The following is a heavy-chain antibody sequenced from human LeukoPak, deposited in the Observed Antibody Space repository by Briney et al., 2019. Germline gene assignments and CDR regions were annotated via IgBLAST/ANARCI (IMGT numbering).Heavy chain of an antibody. CDR1: GFTFDDYA. CDR3: AKRQYSSGWFSLGAFDI. CDR2: ISWNSGSI. J-gene: IGHJ3*02. V-gene: IGHV3-9*01. D-gene: IGHD6-19*01. Sequence: PGGSLRLSCAASGFTFDDYAMHWVQQAPGKGLEWVSGISWNSGSIGYADSVKGRFTISRDNAKNSLYLQMNSLRAEDTALYYCAKRQYSSGWFSLGAFDIWGQGTMVTVSS.